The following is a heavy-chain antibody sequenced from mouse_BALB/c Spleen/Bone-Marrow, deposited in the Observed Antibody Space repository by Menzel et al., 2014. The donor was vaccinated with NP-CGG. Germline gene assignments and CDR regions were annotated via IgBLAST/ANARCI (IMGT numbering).Heavy chain of an antibody. CDR1: GYTFTSCY. CDR3: TSFAY. CDR2: INPSNGGT. Sequence: ESGAELVKPGASVKLSCKASGYTFTSCYMYWVKQRPGQGLEWIGEINPSNGGTNFNEKFKSKATLTVDKSSSTAYMQLSSLTSEDSAVYYCTSFAYWGQGTLVTVSA. J-gene: IGHJ3*01. V-gene: IGHV1S81*02.